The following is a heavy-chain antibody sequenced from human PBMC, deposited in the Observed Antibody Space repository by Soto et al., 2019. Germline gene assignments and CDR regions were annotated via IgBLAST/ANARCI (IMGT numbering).Heavy chain of an antibody. CDR3: ARDGSEHTKGWRAFDI. D-gene: IGHD2-15*01. CDR2: IYYSGST. CDR1: GGSINSYY. J-gene: IGHJ3*02. V-gene: IGHV4-59*01. Sequence: SETLSLTCNVSGGSINSYYWSWIRQPPGKGLEWIGYIYYSGSTNYNPSLKSRVTVSVDTSKNQFSLKLSSVTAADTAVYYCARDGSEHTKGWRAFDIWGQGTMVTVSS.